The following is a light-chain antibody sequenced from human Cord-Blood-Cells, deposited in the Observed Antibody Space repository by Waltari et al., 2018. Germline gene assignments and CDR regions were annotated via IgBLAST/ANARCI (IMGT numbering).Light chain of an antibody. CDR3: QQYNSYSGT. CDR2: GDS. V-gene: IGKV1-5*01. J-gene: IGKJ1*01. Sequence: IQIPHSPSTMSAFVGDRVPITCRASQSISSWLAGYQQKPGKAPKLLIYGDSCLESGVPSRFSGSGSGTEFTLTISSLQPDDIATYYCQQYNSYSGTFDQGTKVEIK. CDR1: QSISSW.